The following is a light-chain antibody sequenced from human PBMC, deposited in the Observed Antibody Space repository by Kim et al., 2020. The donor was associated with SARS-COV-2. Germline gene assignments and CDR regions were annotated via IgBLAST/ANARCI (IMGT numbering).Light chain of an antibody. CDR3: QHTYITPYT. Sequence: YASVGDRVTITCRASQSISTYLNWYQQKPGKAPKVLIYSASRLQSGVPSRFSGSGSGTDFTLTISSLQPEDSSTYYCQHTYITPYTFGQGTNLEI. J-gene: IGKJ2*01. CDR2: SAS. V-gene: IGKV1-39*01. CDR1: QSISTY.